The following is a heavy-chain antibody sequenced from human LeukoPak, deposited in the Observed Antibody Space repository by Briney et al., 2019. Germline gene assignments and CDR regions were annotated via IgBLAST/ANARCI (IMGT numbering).Heavy chain of an antibody. Sequence: GGSLRLSCAASGFTFSSYSMNWVRQAPGKGLEWVSSISSSSSYIYYADSMKGRFTISRDNAKNSLYLQMNTLRVEDTAVYYCAQGGATISDYWGQGTLVTVSS. D-gene: IGHD5-12*01. CDR1: GFTFSSYS. V-gene: IGHV3-21*01. CDR2: ISSSSSYI. J-gene: IGHJ4*02. CDR3: AQGGATISDY.